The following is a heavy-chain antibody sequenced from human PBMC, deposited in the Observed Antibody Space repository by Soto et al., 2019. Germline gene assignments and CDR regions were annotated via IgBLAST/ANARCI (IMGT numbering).Heavy chain of an antibody. CDR1: DDFISSYY. Sequence: PSETLSLTCTVSDDFISSYYWNWIRQPAGKGLEWKGRVSTSGATNYNPSLESRVTMSVDTSKNQFSLKLTSLTAAYTAVYFCPRADYEIFTGSYAMDVWGQGTTVTSP. V-gene: IGHV4-4*07. CDR2: VSTSGAT. J-gene: IGHJ6*02. D-gene: IGHD3-9*01. CDR3: PRADYEIFTGSYAMDV.